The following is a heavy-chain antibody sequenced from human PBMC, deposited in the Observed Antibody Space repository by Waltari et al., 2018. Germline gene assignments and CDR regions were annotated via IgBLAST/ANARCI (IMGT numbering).Heavy chain of an antibody. CDR3: ARDLCSGGSCYGYYYYYMDV. Sequence: QVQLVQSGAEVKKPGSSVKVSCKASGGTFSSYAISWVRQAPGQGLEWMGRIIPIFGTANYAQKFQGRVTITADKSTSTAYMELSSLRSEDTAVYYCARDLCSGGSCYGYYYYYMDVWGKGTTVTISS. V-gene: IGHV1-69*13. J-gene: IGHJ6*03. CDR2: IIPIFGTA. D-gene: IGHD2-15*01. CDR1: GGTFSSYA.